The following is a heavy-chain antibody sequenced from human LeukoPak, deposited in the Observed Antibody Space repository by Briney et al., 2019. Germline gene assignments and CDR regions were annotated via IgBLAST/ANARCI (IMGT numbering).Heavy chain of an antibody. CDR2: MNPNSGNT. CDR1: GYTFTSYD. V-gene: IGHV1-8*01. Sequence: ASVKVSCKASGYTFTSYDINWVRQATGQGLEWMGWMNPNSGNTGYAQKFQGRVTMTRNTSISTAYMELSRLGAEDAAVYYWGGGSFRYFDRGDYWGQGTLVTVSS. CDR3: GGGSFRYFDRGDY. J-gene: IGHJ4*02. D-gene: IGHD3-9*01.